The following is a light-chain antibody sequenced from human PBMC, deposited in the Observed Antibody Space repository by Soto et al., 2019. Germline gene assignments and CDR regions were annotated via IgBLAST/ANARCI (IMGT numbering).Light chain of an antibody. CDR2: DAS. V-gene: IGKV3-11*01. J-gene: IGKJ5*01. CDR1: QSVGRY. Sequence: EIVLTQSPATLSLSPGERATLSCRASQSVGRYLAWYQQKPGQAPRLLIYDASNGAAGIPARFSGSGSGTDFTLTISSLEPEDFAVYYCQQYGSSITFGQGTRLEIK. CDR3: QQYGSSIT.